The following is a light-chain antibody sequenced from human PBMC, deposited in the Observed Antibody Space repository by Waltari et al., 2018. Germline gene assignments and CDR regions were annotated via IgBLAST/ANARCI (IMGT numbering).Light chain of an antibody. V-gene: IGKV1-39*01. CDR3: QQSFSVPT. Sequence: DIQMTQSPSSLSASVGDRVTITCRASQRVSHYLSWYQQKPGRAPVLLIYAASSLQSGVPSRFSGSGSGTDFTLTISSLQPDDFASYFCQQSFSVPTFGPGTMVEVK. CDR1: QRVSHY. CDR2: AAS. J-gene: IGKJ1*01.